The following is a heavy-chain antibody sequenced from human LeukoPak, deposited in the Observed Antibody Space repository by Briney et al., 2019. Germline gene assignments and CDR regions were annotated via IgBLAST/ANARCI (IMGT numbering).Heavy chain of an antibody. CDR3: ARRGSGYSYGSFDY. CDR2: IKQDGSEK. J-gene: IGHJ4*02. CDR1: GFTFSSYW. V-gene: IGHV3-7*01. Sequence: PGGSLRLSCAASGFTFSSYWMSWVRQAPGKGLEWVAHIKQDGSEKYYVDSVKGRFTISRDNAKNSLYLQMNSLRAEDTAVYYCARRGSGYSYGSFDYWGQGTLVTVSS. D-gene: IGHD5-18*01.